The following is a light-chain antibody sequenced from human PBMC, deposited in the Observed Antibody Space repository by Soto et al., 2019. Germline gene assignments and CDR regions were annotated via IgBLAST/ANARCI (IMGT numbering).Light chain of an antibody. V-gene: IGKV1-5*01. CDR3: QHYNSYSEA. CDR2: DAS. J-gene: IGKJ1*01. Sequence: DIQMTQSPSTLSASVGDRVTITCRASQSISSWLAWYQQKPGKAPKLLIYDASSLESGVPSRFSGSGSGTEFTLTISSLQPDDFATYYCQHYNSYSEAFGQGTKGDIK. CDR1: QSISSW.